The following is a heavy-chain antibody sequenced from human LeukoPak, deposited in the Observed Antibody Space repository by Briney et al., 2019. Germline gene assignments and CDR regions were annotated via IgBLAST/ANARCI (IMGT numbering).Heavy chain of an antibody. Sequence: GGSLRLSCAASGFTVSSNYMSWVRQAPGKGLEWVSVIYSGGSTYYADSVKGRFTISRDNSKNTLYLQMNSLRAEDTAVYYCARDQAGSGHYADYWGQGTLVTVSS. CDR2: IYSGGST. CDR1: GFTVSSNY. D-gene: IGHD3-10*01. J-gene: IGHJ4*02. CDR3: ARDQAGSGHYADY. V-gene: IGHV3-53*01.